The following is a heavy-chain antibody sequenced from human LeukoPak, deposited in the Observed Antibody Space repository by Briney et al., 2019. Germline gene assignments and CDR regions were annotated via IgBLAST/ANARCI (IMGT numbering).Heavy chain of an antibody. CDR3: AGHYQPYYFDY. CDR1: GGSISSYD. V-gene: IGHV4-59*08. D-gene: IGHD3-16*02. J-gene: IGHJ4*02. Sequence: SETLSLTCAVSGGSISSYDWSWIRQPPGKGLEWIGNIYYSGSTNYNPSLNSRAPISVDTSKNQCSLKLSSVTAADTAVYYCAGHYQPYYFDYWGQGTLVTVSS. CDR2: IYYSGST.